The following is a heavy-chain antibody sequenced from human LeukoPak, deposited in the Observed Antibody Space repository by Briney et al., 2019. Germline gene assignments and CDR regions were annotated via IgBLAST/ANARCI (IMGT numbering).Heavy chain of an antibody. CDR2: ISSSGSTI. Sequence: PGGSLRLSCAASGFTSSDYYMSWIRQAPGKGLEWVSYISSSGSTIYYADSVKGRFTISRDNAKNSLYLQMNSLRAEDTAVYYCARGYSGSWFGEFYYYYYGMDVWGQGTTVTVSS. D-gene: IGHD3-10*01. CDR1: GFTSSDYY. CDR3: ARGYSGSWFGEFYYYYYGMDV. V-gene: IGHV3-11*01. J-gene: IGHJ6*02.